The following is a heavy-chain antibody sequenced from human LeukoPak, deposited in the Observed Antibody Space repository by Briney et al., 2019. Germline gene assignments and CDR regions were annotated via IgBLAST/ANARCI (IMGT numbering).Heavy chain of an antibody. CDR1: GGSISSYY. V-gene: IGHV4-59*12. CDR2: IYQSGRA. J-gene: IGHJ4*02. D-gene: IGHD5-12*01. Sequence: SETLSLTCTVSGGSISSYYWSWIRQPPGKGLEWIGYIYQSGRAYYNPSLKSRVTISVDRSKNQFSLKLSSVTAADTAVYYCARSYSGFDNSFDYWGQGTLVTVSS. CDR3: ARSYSGFDNSFDY.